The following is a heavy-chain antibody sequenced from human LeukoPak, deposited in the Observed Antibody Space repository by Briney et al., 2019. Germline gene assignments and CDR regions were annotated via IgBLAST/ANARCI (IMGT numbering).Heavy chain of an antibody. J-gene: IGHJ4*02. CDR2: IQTSGTT. D-gene: IGHD4-17*01. CDR3: ARRFPGGYGDYFDY. V-gene: IGHV4-4*07. CDR1: GGSISNYY. Sequence: SETLSLTCTVSGGSISNYYWSWIRQPAGKGLEWIGRIQTSGTTNYNSSLESRVTMSVDTSKNQFSLKVTSVTAADTADYYCARRFPGGYGDYFDYWGQGILVTVST.